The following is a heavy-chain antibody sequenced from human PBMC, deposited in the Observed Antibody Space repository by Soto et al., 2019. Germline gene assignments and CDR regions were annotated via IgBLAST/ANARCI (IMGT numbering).Heavy chain of an antibody. Sequence: GGSLRLSCAASGFTFSSYGMHGVRQAPGKGLEWVAVIWYDGSNKYYADSVKGRFTISRDNSKNTLYLQMNSLRAEDTAVYYCARDPYYYDSSGHAFDIWGQGTMVTVSS. CDR2: IWYDGSNK. CDR3: ARDPYYYDSSGHAFDI. D-gene: IGHD3-22*01. V-gene: IGHV3-33*01. J-gene: IGHJ3*02. CDR1: GFTFSSYG.